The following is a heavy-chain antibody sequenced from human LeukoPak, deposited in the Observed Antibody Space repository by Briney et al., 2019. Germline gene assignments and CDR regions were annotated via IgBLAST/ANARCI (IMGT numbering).Heavy chain of an antibody. CDR2: INPKSGDT. CDR1: GYTFSAYY. J-gene: IGHJ5*02. Sequence: ASVKVSCKASGYTFSAYYMHWVRPAPGQGLEWMGWINPKSGDTNYAQKFQGRVTMTRDTSITTVYMDLTRLTSDDTAVYYCARNFDMKGFDPWGQGTLVTVSS. D-gene: IGHD3-9*01. V-gene: IGHV1-2*02. CDR3: ARNFDMKGFDP.